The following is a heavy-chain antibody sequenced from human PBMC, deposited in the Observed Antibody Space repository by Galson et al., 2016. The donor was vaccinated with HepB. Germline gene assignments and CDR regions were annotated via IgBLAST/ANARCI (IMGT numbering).Heavy chain of an antibody. Sequence: SLRLSCAGSGFTFSTYAMSWVRQAPGKGLEWVSGISHDSGSEFYGDSVKGRFTIYRDNSKNTVYLALNSLTAEDTAIYYCVNRAEHRGRGNGFQYWGRGALVTVSS. CDR2: ISHDSGSE. D-gene: IGHD2-8*01. CDR1: GFTFSTYA. J-gene: IGHJ4*02. CDR3: VNRAEHRGRGNGFQY. V-gene: IGHV3-23*01.